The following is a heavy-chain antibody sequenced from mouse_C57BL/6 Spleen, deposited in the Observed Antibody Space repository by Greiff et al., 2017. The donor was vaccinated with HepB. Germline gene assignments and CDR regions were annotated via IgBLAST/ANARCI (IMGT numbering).Heavy chain of an antibody. CDR3: ARVSGNYVPSYAMDY. CDR1: GYTFTSYT. D-gene: IGHD2-1*01. J-gene: IGHJ4*01. V-gene: IGHV1-4*01. CDR2: INPSSGYT. Sequence: VQLQQSGAELARPGASVKMSCKASGYTFTSYTMHWVKQRPGQGLEWIGYINPSSGYTKYNQKFKDKATLTADKSSSTAYMQLSSLTSEDSAVYYCARVSGNYVPSYAMDYWGQGTSVTVSS.